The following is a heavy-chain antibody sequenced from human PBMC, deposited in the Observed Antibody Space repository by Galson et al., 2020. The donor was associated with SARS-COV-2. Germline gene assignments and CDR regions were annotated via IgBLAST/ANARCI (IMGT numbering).Heavy chain of an antibody. Sequence: AGTLRLSCAASGYTFSSYSMNWVRQAPGKGLEWVSSISSSSSYIYYADSVKGRFTISRDNAKNPLYLQMNSLRAEDTAVYYCARDTYCGGDCYVGDAFDIWGQGTMVTVSS. CDR2: ISSSSSYI. CDR1: GYTFSSYS. V-gene: IGHV3-21*01. CDR3: ARDTYCGGDCYVGDAFDI. D-gene: IGHD2-21*02. J-gene: IGHJ3*02.